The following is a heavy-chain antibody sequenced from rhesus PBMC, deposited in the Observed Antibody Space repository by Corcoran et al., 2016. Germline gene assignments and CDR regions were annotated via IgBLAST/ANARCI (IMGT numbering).Heavy chain of an antibody. J-gene: IGHJ4*01. D-gene: IGHD4-4*01. V-gene: IGHV4-169*02. CDR1: GGSISSSY. CDR2: IYGSGSST. Sequence: QLQLQESGPGLVKPSETLSVTCAVSGGSISSSYWSWIRQAPGKGLEWIGYIYGSGSSTNSNPSLKSRVTLSVDTSKNHLSLKLSSVTAADTAVYYCASGGYGSYLTTDYFDYWGQGVLVTVSS. CDR3: ASGGYGSYLTTDYFDY.